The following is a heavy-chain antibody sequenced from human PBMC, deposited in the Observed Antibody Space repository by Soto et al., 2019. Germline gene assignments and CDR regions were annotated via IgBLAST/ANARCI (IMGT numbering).Heavy chain of an antibody. CDR1: GGTFSSYT. CDR3: AREPSSRWNYPLYYYYYYMDV. J-gene: IGHJ6*03. V-gene: IGHV1-69*04. Sequence: SVKVSCKASGGTFSSYTISWVRQAPGQGLEWMGRIIPILGIANYAQKFQGRVTITADKSTSTAYMELSSLRSEDTAVYYCAREPSSRWNYPLYYYYYYMDVWGKGTTVTVSS. D-gene: IGHD1-7*01. CDR2: IIPILGIA.